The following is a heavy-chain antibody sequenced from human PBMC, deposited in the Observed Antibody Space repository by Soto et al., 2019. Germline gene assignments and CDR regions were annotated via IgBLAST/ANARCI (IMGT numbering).Heavy chain of an antibody. CDR1: GGSISSYY. J-gene: IGHJ4*02. D-gene: IGHD3-10*01. Sequence: SETLSLTCTVSGGSISSYYWSWIRQPPGKGLEWIRYIYYSGSTNYNPSLKSRVTISVDTSKNQFSLKLSSVTAADTAVYYCASGYFYGSGSYYFDYWGQGTLVTVSS. CDR3: ASGYFYGSGSYYFDY. CDR2: IYYSGST. V-gene: IGHV4-59*01.